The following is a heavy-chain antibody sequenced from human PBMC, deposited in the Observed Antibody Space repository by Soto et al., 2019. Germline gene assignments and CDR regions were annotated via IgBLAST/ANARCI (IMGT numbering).Heavy chain of an antibody. J-gene: IGHJ6*02. V-gene: IGHV3-23*01. CDR2: ISGSGGST. D-gene: IGHD3-3*01. CDR1: GSTFSIYA. Sequence: GAQTAPSQASGSTFSIYAMSRARQAPGKGLEWVSAISGSGGSTYYADSVKGRFTISRDNSKNTLYLQMNSLRAEDTAVYYCARFYVLRFLEWLSNLSMDVWGQGTTVTVS. CDR3: ARFYVLRFLEWLSNLSMDV.